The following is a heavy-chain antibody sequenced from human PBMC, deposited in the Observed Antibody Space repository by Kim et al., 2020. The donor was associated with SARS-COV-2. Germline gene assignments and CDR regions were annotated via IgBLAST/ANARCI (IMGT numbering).Heavy chain of an antibody. Sequence: SETLSLTCTVSGGSISSYYWSWIRQPPGKGLEWIGYIYYSGSTNYNPSLKSRVTISVDTSKNQFSLKLSSVTAADTAVYYCAQEVVTAHGNWFDPWGQGTLVTVSS. D-gene: IGHD2-21*02. CDR1: GGSISSYY. J-gene: IGHJ5*02. CDR2: IYYSGST. V-gene: IGHV4-59*01. CDR3: AQEVVTAHGNWFDP.